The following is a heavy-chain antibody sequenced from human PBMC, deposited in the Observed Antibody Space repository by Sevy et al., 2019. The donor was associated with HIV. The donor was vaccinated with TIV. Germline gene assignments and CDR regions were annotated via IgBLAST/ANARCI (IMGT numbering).Heavy chain of an antibody. CDR1: GGSVSSGSYY. V-gene: IGHV4-61*01. J-gene: IGHJ4*02. CDR2: IHYSGST. CDR3: AREQRVTATRSLDY. D-gene: IGHD2-21*02. Sequence: SETLSLTCTVSGGSVSSGSYYWSWIRQPPGKGLEWIGYIHYSGSTNYNPSLKSRVTISVDTSKNQFSLKLSSVTAADTAVYYCAREQRVTATRSLDYWGQGTLVTVSS.